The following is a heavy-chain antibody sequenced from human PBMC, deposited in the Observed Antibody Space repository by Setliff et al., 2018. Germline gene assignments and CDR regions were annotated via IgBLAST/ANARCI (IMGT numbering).Heavy chain of an antibody. CDR1: GGTFRSYA. CDR2: IIPIFGTA. V-gene: IGHV1-69*13. J-gene: IGHJ6*03. D-gene: IGHD6-19*01. CDR3: ARSGYSSGRNYYYYYMDV. Sequence: ASVKVSCKASGGTFRSYAISWVRQAPGQGLEWMGGIIPIFGTANYAQKFQGRVTITADESTSTAYMELSSLRSEDTAVYYCARSGYSSGRNYYYYYMDVWGKGTTVTV.